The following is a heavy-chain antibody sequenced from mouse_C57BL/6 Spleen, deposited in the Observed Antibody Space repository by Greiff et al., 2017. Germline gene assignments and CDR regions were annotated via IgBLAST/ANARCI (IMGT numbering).Heavy chain of an antibody. V-gene: IGHV1-82*01. CDR1: GYAFSSSW. D-gene: IGHD2-3*01. CDR3: AREACYDGYYVEDMDY. Sequence: QVQLQQSGPELVKPGASVKISCKASGYAFSSSWMNWVKQRPGKGLEWIGRIDPGDGDTNYNGKFKGKATLTADKSSITAYMQLSSLTSEDSAVYFGAREACYDGYYVEDMDYWGPGTSVTVSS. CDR2: IDPGDGDT. J-gene: IGHJ4*01.